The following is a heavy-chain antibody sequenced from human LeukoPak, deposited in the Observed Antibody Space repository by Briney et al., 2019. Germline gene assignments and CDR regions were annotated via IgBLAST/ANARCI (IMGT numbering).Heavy chain of an antibody. V-gene: IGHV3-30*18. D-gene: IGHD6-19*01. Sequence: GGSLRLSCAASGFTFSSYGMHWVRQAPGKGLEWVAVISYDGSNKYYADSVKGRFTISRDNSKNTLYLQMNSLRAEDTAVYYCAKDLGSSGWFSDYWGQGTLVTVSS. CDR3: AKDLGSSGWFSDY. J-gene: IGHJ4*02. CDR1: GFTFSSYG. CDR2: ISYDGSNK.